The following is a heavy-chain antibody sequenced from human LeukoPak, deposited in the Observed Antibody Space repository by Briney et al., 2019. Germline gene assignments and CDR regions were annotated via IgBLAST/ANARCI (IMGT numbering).Heavy chain of an antibody. Sequence: SETLSLTCAVSGGSISSGGYSWSWIRRPPGKGLEWIGYIYHSGSTYYNPSLKSRVTISVDRSKNQFSLKLSSVTAADTAVYYCARTHGGDFDAFDIWGQGTMVTVSS. D-gene: IGHD4-17*01. J-gene: IGHJ3*02. CDR1: GGSISSGGYS. CDR3: ARTHGGDFDAFDI. CDR2: IYHSGST. V-gene: IGHV4-30-2*01.